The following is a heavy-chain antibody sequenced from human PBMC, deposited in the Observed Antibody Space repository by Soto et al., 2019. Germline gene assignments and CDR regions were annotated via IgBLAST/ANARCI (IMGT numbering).Heavy chain of an antibody. Sequence: QVQLVESGGGVVQPGRSLRLSCAASGFTFSSYGMHWVRQAPGKGLEWVAVIWYDGSNKYYADSVKGRFTISRDNSKNTLYLQMNSLRAEDTAVYYCARGVYCSGGSCYPYYFDYWGQGTLVTVSS. D-gene: IGHD2-15*01. CDR3: ARGVYCSGGSCYPYYFDY. CDR2: IWYDGSNK. V-gene: IGHV3-33*01. CDR1: GFTFSSYG. J-gene: IGHJ4*02.